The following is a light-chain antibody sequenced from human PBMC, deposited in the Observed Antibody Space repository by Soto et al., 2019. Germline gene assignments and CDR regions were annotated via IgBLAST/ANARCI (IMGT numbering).Light chain of an antibody. J-gene: IGLJ1*01. CDR1: SSNIGSNT. CDR2: SHN. V-gene: IGLV1-44*01. CDR3: AAWDDSLTGQV. Sequence: QSVLTQPPSASGTPGQRVTISCSGSSSNIGSNTVNWYQQLPGAAPKLLIHSHNQRPSGVPDRFSGSKSGNSASLAISGLQSDDEADYYCAAWDDSLTGQVFGTGTKVTVL.